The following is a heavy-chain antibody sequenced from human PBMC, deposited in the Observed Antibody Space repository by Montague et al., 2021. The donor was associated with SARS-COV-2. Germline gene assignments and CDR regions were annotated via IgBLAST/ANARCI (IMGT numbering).Heavy chain of an antibody. CDR3: AGRPTPSYSSGWYFCYYAMDV. V-gene: IGHV4-59*01. CDR2: IYYSGST. J-gene: IGHJ6*02. D-gene: IGHD6-19*01. Sequence: SETLSLTCAVSGGSINSYYWCWIRQPPGKGLERIGYIYYSGSTIYNPSLKSRVTISIDTSKNQFSLKLNSVTAADTAVYYCAGRPTPSYSSGWYFCYYAMDVWGQGTTVTVSS. CDR1: GGSINSYY.